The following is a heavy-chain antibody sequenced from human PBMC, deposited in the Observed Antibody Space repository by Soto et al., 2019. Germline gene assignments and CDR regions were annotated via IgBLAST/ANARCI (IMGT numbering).Heavy chain of an antibody. V-gene: IGHV4-4*07. Sequence: QVQLQESGPGLVKPSETLSLTCTVSGGSINTYYWNWIRQPAGKGLEWIGRIYTSGTTNYNPSLKSRVTMSVDTSKNQFSLKVRSVTAAHTAVYYCARDGGGGDAFDIWGQGTKVTVSS. CDR3: ARDGGGGDAFDI. J-gene: IGHJ3*02. CDR1: GGSINTYY. D-gene: IGHD6-25*01. CDR2: IYTSGTT.